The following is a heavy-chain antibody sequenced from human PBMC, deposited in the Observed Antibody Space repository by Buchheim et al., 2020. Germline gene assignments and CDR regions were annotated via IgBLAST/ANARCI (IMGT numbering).Heavy chain of an antibody. D-gene: IGHD2-8*01. J-gene: IGHJ4*02. CDR2: IYYSGNT. CDR1: GGSINSGGYF. Sequence: QVQLQESGPGLVKPSQTLSLTCTVSGGSINSGGYFWSWIRQHPGKGLEWIGYIYYSGNTYYNPSLQSRVTISVDTSKNQFSLKLSSMTAADTAVYYCARDLRPYCTNGVCYMGGFDYWGQGTL. V-gene: IGHV4-31*03. CDR3: ARDLRPYCTNGVCYMGGFDY.